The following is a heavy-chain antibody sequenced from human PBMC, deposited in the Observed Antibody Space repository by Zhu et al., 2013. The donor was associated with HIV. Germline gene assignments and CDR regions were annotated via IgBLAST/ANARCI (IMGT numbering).Heavy chain of an antibody. V-gene: IGHV1-8*01. Sequence: QVQLVQSGAEVKKPGASVKVSCKASGYTFTSYDINWVRQATGQGLEWMGWMNPNSGNTGYAQKFQGRVTMTRNTSISTAYMELSSLRSEDTAVYYCARTVVTPGVLVWYFDLWGRGTLVTVSS. D-gene: IGHD2-21*02. CDR2: MNPNSGNT. CDR3: ARTVVTPGVLVWYFDL. J-gene: IGHJ2*01. CDR1: GYTFTSYD.